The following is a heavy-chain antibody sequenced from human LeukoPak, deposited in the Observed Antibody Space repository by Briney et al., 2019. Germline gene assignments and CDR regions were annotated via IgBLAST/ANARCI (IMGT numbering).Heavy chain of an antibody. V-gene: IGHV5-51*01. J-gene: IGHJ3*02. D-gene: IGHD2-15*01. CDR2: SYPGDSDT. CDR3: ARPLGSCTGGSCSRFDAFDI. Sequence: GESLKISCKGFGYSFTSYWIGWVRQMPGKGLERMGISYPGDSDTRYSPSFQGQVTISADKSISTAYLQWSSLKASDTAMYYCARPLGSCTGGSCSRFDAFDIWGQGTMVTVSS. CDR1: GYSFTSYW.